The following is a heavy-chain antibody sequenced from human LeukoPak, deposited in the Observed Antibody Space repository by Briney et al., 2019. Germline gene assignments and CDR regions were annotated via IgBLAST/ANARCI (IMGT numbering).Heavy chain of an antibody. D-gene: IGHD3-22*01. J-gene: IGHJ4*02. CDR3: ARRRYFDSTGYNPTYYFDN. Sequence: SETLSLTCTVSGDSLIGSYWSWIRQAPGKGLEWIGYIYYPVDTNYNPSLQSRVTISADVSKKQFSLRLTSVTAADTAVYYCARRRYFDSTGYNPTYYFDNWGQGLLVTVSS. CDR2: IYYPVDT. V-gene: IGHV4-59*01. CDR1: GDSLIGSY.